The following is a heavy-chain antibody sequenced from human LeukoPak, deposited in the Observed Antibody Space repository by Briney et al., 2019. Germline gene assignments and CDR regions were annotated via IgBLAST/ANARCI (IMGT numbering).Heavy chain of an antibody. Sequence: GGSLRLSCAASGFTFSSYSMSWVRQAPGKGLEWVSSISSSSSYIYYADSVKGRFTISRDNAKNSLYLQMNSLRAEDTAVYYCATTMVRGVYDHWYFDLWGRGTLVTVSS. V-gene: IGHV3-21*01. CDR2: ISSSSSYI. CDR3: ATTMVRGVYDHWYFDL. D-gene: IGHD3-10*01. CDR1: GFTFSSYS. J-gene: IGHJ2*01.